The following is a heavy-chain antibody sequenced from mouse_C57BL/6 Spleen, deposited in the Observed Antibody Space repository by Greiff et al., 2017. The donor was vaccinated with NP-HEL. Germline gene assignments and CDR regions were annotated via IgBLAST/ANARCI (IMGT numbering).Heavy chain of an antibody. CDR2: IYTRDGST. J-gene: IGHJ3*01. CDR1: GYTFTSYD. D-gene: IGHD1-1*01. CDR3: AKAHLDCSSWFAY. Sequence: VQLQQSGPELVKPGASVKLSCKASGYTFTSYDINWVRQRPGQGLEWIGWIYTRDGSTKYNEKFKVKATLTVDISSSTAYMELHSLTSEDSAVYFCAKAHLDCSSWFAYWGQGTLVTVSA. V-gene: IGHV1-85*01.